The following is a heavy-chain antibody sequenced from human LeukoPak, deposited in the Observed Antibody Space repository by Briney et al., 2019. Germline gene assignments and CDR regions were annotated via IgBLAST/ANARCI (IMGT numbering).Heavy chain of an antibody. CDR2: IYYSGST. CDR3: ARAPGTTGDI. CDR1: GGSISSYY. Sequence: PSETLSLTCTVSGGSISSYYWSWIRQPPGKGLEWIGYIYYSGSTNYNPSLKSRVTISVDTSKNQFSLKLSSVTAADTAVYYCARAPGTTGDIWGQGTLVTVSS. V-gene: IGHV4-59*01. J-gene: IGHJ4*02. D-gene: IGHD1-1*01.